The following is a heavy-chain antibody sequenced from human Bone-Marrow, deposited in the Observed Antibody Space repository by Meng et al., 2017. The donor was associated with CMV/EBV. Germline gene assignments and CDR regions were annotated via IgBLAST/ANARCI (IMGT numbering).Heavy chain of an antibody. CDR2: IIPIFGTA. Sequence: SVKVSCKASGGTFSSYAISWVRQAPGQGLEWMGGIIPIFGTANYAQKFQGRVTITTDESTSTAYMELSSLRSEDTAVYYCARGALRWLQSPPVFWGQGKLVTVSS. CDR1: GGTFSSYA. V-gene: IGHV1-69*05. D-gene: IGHD5-24*01. CDR3: ARGALRWLQSPPVF. J-gene: IGHJ4*02.